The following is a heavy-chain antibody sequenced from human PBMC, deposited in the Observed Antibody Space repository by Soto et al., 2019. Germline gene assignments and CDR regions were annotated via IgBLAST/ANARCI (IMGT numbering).Heavy chain of an antibody. CDR1: GYTFTSYG. V-gene: IGHV1-18*01. CDR2: ISAYNGNT. J-gene: IGHJ5*02. Sequence: QVQLVQSGAEVKKPGSSVKVSCKASGYTFTSYGISWVRQAPGQGLEWMGWISAYNGNTNYAQKLQGSVTMTTDTSTSTAYMELRSLRSDDTAVYYCARVEAVLLWFGELLTNWFDPWGQGTLVTVSS. D-gene: IGHD3-10*01. CDR3: ARVEAVLLWFGELLTNWFDP.